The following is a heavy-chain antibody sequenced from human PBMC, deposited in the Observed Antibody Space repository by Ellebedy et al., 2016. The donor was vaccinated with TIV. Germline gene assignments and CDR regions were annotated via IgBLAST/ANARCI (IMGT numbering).Heavy chain of an antibody. CDR1: GGSISRGNYY. V-gene: IGHV4-61*09. J-gene: IGHJ4*02. D-gene: IGHD3-10*01. Sequence: SETLSLTXTVSGGSISRGNYYWSWIRQPAGKGLEWIGHIYTRGSTKYNPSLKSRVTMSLDTSKNQFSLKLSSVTAADTAVYYCARDYYGSLDYWGQGILVTVSS. CDR3: ARDYYGSLDY. CDR2: IYTRGST.